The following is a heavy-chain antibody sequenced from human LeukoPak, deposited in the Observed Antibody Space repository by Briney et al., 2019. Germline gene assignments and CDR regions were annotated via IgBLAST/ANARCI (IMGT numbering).Heavy chain of an antibody. CDR1: GGSISSYY. Sequence: PSETLSLTCTVSGGSISSYYGSWIRQPPGKGLEWIGRIYSSGSTTYNPSLKSRVTMSVDTSKNQFSLNLSSVTAADTAVYYCASSIFGVVPPAYWGQGTLVTVSS. CDR2: IYSSGST. V-gene: IGHV4-4*07. CDR3: ASSIFGVVPPAY. D-gene: IGHD3-3*01. J-gene: IGHJ4*02.